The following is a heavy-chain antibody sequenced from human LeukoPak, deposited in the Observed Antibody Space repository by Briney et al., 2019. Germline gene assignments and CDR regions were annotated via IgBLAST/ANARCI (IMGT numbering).Heavy chain of an antibody. V-gene: IGHV4-34*01. Sequence: PSETLSLTCGVSGGSFSGYYWSWIRQSPGKGLEWIGEINESGSTDYNPSLMSRVTISVDTSKNQFSLKLSSVTAADTAVYYCARRRRAAAAGLDYWGQGTLVTVSS. J-gene: IGHJ4*02. CDR2: INESGST. CDR1: GGSFSGYY. CDR3: ARRRRAAAAGLDY. D-gene: IGHD6-13*01.